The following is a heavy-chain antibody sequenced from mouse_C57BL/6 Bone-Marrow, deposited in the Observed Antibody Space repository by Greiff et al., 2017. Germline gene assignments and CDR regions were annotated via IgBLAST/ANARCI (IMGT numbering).Heavy chain of an antibody. J-gene: IGHJ4*01. CDR2: IDPSDSYT. V-gene: IGHV1-59*01. CDR3: ARSLIYDCYAMDD. D-gene: IGHD2-3*01. CDR1: GYTFTSYW. Sequence: QVQLQQPGAELVRPGTSVKLSCKASGYTFTSYWMHWVKQRPGQGLEWIGVIDPSDSYTNYNQKFKGKATLTVDTSSSTAYMQLSSLTSEDSAVYYCARSLIYDCYAMDDWGQGTSVTVSS.